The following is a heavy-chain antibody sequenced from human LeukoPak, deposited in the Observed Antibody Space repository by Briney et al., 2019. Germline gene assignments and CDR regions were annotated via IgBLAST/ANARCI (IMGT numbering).Heavy chain of an antibody. CDR1: GFTFSSYG. D-gene: IGHD4-23*01. Sequence: PGRSLRLSCAASGFTFSSYGMHWVRQAPGKGLEWVAVIPYDGSNKYYADSVKGRFTISRDNSKNTLYLQMNSLRAEDTAVYYCANLLRWEPYWGQGTLVTVSS. J-gene: IGHJ4*02. V-gene: IGHV3-30*18. CDR3: ANLLRWEPY. CDR2: IPYDGSNK.